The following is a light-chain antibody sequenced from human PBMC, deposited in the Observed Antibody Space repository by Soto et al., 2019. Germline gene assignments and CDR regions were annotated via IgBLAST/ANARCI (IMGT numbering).Light chain of an antibody. Sequence: IQMTQSPSTLSASVGDRVTITCRASQSISSWLAWYQQKPGKAPKLLIYDASSLESGVPSRFSGSGSGTEFTLTISSLQPDDFATYYCQQYYSYPRTFGQGTKVDIK. J-gene: IGKJ1*01. CDR2: DAS. CDR1: QSISSW. CDR3: QQYYSYPRT. V-gene: IGKV1-5*01.